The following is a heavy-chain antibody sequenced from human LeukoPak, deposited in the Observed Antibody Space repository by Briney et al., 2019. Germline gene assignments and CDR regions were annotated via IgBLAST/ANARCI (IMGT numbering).Heavy chain of an antibody. Sequence: SETLSLTCTVSGGSISSSSYYWGWIRQPPGKGLGWIGSIYYSGSTYYNPSLKSRVTISVDTSKNQFSLKLSSVTAADTAVYYCAGNVDTAMDHWGQGTLVTVSS. J-gene: IGHJ4*02. CDR3: AGNVDTAMDH. CDR1: GGSISSSSYY. CDR2: IYYSGST. V-gene: IGHV4-39*07. D-gene: IGHD5-18*01.